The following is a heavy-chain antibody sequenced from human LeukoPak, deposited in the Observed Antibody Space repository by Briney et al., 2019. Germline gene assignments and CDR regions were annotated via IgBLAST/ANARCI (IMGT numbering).Heavy chain of an antibody. D-gene: IGHD6-13*01. CDR3: ARVGYSSSGDYYYGMDV. V-gene: IGHV4-4*07. CDR2: IYASGST. CDR1: GGSISSYY. Sequence: SETLSLTCTVSGGSISSYYWSWIRQPAGKGLEWIGRIYASGSTNYNPSLKSRVTMSVDTSKNQFSLKLSSVTAADTAVYYCARVGYSSSGDYYYGMDVWGQGTTVTVSS. J-gene: IGHJ6*02.